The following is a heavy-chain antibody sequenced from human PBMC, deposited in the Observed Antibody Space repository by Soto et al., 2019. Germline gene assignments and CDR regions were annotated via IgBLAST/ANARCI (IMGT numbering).Heavy chain of an antibody. CDR1: GFTFSDYS. CDR2: ISSSSRTT. Sequence: PGGSLRLSCAASGFTFSDYSMDWVRQAPGKGLEWVSYISSSSRTTYHADSVKGRFTISRDNAKNSLYLQMNSLRAEDTAVYYCARDYDILSDYYNVTYYFDNWGQGTPVTVSS. CDR3: ARDYDILSDYYNVTYYFDN. J-gene: IGHJ4*02. D-gene: IGHD3-9*01. V-gene: IGHV3-48*01.